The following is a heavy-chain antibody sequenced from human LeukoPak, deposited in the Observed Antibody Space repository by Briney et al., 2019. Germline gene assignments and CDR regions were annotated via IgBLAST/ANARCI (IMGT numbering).Heavy chain of an antibody. CDR2: IYYSRST. CDR3: ARHTGSGSYYNYYYYYMDV. D-gene: IGHD1-26*01. CDR1: GGSISSYY. V-gene: IGHV4-59*08. J-gene: IGHJ6*03. Sequence: SETLSLTCTVSGGSISSYYWSWIREPPGKGLEWIGYIYYSRSTNYNPSLKSRVTISVDTSKNQFSLKLSSVTAADTAVYYCARHTGSGSYYNYYYYYMDVWGKGTTVTVSS.